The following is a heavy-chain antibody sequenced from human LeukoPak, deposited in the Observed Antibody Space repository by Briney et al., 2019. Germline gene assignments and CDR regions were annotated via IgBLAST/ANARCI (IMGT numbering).Heavy chain of an antibody. Sequence: SETLSLTCTVSGGSLSSSSYYWSWIRQPAGKGLEWIGRIYTSGSTNYNPPLKSRVTMSVDTSKNQFSLKLSSVPAADTAVYYCARDGTSITIFGVVYTLWFDPWGQGTLVTVSS. CDR1: GGSLSSSSYY. J-gene: IGHJ5*02. D-gene: IGHD3-3*01. CDR3: ARDGTSITIFGVVYTLWFDP. V-gene: IGHV4-61*02. CDR2: IYTSGST.